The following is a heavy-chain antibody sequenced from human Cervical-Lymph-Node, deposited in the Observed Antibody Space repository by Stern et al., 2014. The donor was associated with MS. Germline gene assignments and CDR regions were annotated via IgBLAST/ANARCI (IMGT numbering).Heavy chain of an antibody. CDR1: GASIKTIGYF. CDR2: IYHSGFT. Sequence: VQLVESGPGLVKPSQTLSLTCTVSGASIKTIGYFWSWVRQPPGKGLEWIGFIYHSGFTFYNETLKRRVTLSQDTSANQFSLRLTSVTAADTALYFCMRGDYWGRGILVAVSS. CDR3: MRGDY. J-gene: IGHJ4*02. V-gene: IGHV4-31*03.